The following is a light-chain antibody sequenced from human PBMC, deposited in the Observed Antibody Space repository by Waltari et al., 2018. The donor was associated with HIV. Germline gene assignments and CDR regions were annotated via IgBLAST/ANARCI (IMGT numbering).Light chain of an antibody. CDR3: TSYASITSWV. Sequence: QSALPQPASVSGSPGQSLTFSCTGTSSDVVALNLSSWYQKHPGKAPRLIIYDVSHRPSGVSDRFSGSKSGNTASLTISGLQAEDEADYYCTSYASITSWVFGGGTKVTVL. CDR2: DVS. J-gene: IGLJ3*02. V-gene: IGLV2-14*03. CDR1: SSDVVALNL.